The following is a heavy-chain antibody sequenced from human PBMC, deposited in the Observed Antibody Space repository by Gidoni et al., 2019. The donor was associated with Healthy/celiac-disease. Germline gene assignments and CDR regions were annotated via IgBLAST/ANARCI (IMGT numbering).Heavy chain of an antibody. CDR3: EKFVFSVTVRSYYYYMDV. CDR1: GFTIRRYA. D-gene: IGHD4-17*01. CDR2: ISGSGGST. V-gene: IGHV3-23*01. Sequence: EVQLLESGGGLVQPGGSLRLSCAATGFTIRRYAMSWVRQAPGKGVEWVSAISGSGGSTYYADSVKGRFTISRDNSKNTLYLQMNSLRAEETAVYYCEKFVFSVTVRSYYYYMDVWGKGTTVTVSS. J-gene: IGHJ6*03.